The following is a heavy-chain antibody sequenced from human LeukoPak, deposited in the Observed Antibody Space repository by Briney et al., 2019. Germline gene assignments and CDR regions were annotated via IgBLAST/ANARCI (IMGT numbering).Heavy chain of an antibody. CDR1: GGSNSSSSYY. CDR2: IYYSGST. D-gene: IGHD3-9*01. CDR3: ARQRLTYYYILTGYPRGGFDP. Sequence: PSETLSLTCTVSGGSNSSSSYYWGWIRQPPGEGLEWIGSIYYSGSTYYNPSLKSRVTISVDTSKNQFSLKLSSVTAADTAVYHCARQRLTYYYILTGYPRGGFDPWGQGTLVTVSS. J-gene: IGHJ5*02. V-gene: IGHV4-39*01.